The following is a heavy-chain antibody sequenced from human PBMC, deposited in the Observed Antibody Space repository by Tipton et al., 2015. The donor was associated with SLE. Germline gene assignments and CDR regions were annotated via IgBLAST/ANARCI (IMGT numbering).Heavy chain of an antibody. CDR3: AREQLVRAFDI. CDR2: IYYSGST. V-gene: IGHV4-59*11. D-gene: IGHD6-6*01. Sequence: TLSLTCTVSGGSISSHYWSWIRQPPGKGLEWIGYIYYSGSTNYNPSLKSRVTISVDTSKNQFSLKLSSVTAADTAVYYCAREQLVRAFDIWGQGTMVTVSS. CDR1: GGSISSHY. J-gene: IGHJ3*02.